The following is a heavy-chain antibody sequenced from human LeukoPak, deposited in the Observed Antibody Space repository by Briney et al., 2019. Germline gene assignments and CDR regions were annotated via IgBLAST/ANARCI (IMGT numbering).Heavy chain of an antibody. V-gene: IGHV3-7*01. CDR2: IKQDGSEK. D-gene: IGHD3-22*01. CDR3: ARDQIPYYYDSSGYSDAFDI. CDR1: GFTFSSYW. J-gene: IGHJ3*02. Sequence: PGGSLRLSCAASGFTFSSYWMSWVRQAPGKGLEGVADIKQDGSEKYYVDSVKGRFTISRDNAKNSLYLQMISLRAEDSAVYYCARDQIPYYYDSSGYSDAFDIWGQGTMVTVSS.